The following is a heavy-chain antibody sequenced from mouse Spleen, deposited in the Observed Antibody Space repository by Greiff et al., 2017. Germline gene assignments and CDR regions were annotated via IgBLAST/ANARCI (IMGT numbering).Heavy chain of an antibody. CDR1: GYTFTDYN. V-gene: IGHV1-18*01. CDR2: INPNNGGT. Sequence: VQLKQSGPELVKPGASVKIPCKASGYTFTDYNMDWVKQSHGKSLEWIGDINPNNGGTIYNQKFKGKATLTVDKSSSTAYMELRSLTSEDTAVYYCARRVQRRNYAMDYWGQGTSVTVSS. J-gene: IGHJ4*01. CDR3: ARRVQRRNYAMDY. D-gene: IGHD2-12*01.